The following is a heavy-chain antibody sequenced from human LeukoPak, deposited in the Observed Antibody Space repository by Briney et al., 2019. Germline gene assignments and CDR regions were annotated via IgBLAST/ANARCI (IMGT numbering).Heavy chain of an antibody. J-gene: IGHJ4*02. CDR2: ISGSGGST. V-gene: IGHV3-23*01. Sequence: GGSLRLSCAASGFTFSSYAMSWVRQAPGKGLEWVSAISGSGGSTYYADSVKGRFTISRDNSKNTLYVQMNSLRGEDTAVYYCVRVDQRTSNFDYWGQGTLVTVSS. CDR1: GFTFSSYA. D-gene: IGHD1/OR15-1a*01. CDR3: VRVDQRTSNFDY.